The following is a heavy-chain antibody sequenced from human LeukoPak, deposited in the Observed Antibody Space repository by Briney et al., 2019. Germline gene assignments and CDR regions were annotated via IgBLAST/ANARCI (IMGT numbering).Heavy chain of an antibody. D-gene: IGHD4-11*01. V-gene: IGHV4-39*07. J-gene: IGHJ6*03. CDR1: GGSISSSSYY. CDR3: ARALIGYTVTIYYYYYMDV. CDR2: IYYSGST. Sequence: SETPSLTCTVSGGSISSSSYYWGWIRQPPGKGLEWIGSIYYSGSTYYNPSLKSRVTISVDTSKNQFSLKLSSVTAADTAVYYCARALIGYTVTIYYYYYMDVWGKGTTVTVSS.